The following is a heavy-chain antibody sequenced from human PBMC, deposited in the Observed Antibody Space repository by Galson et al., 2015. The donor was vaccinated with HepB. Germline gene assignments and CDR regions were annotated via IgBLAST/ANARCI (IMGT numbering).Heavy chain of an antibody. V-gene: IGHV3-11*03. D-gene: IGHD6-19*01. Sequence: SLRLSCAASGFTFSDFYMSWIRQAPGKRLEWVSYISSSSSYTSYADSVKGRFTISRDNAKNSLYLQMNSLRAENTAVYYCARRHRSSGWYYFDYWGQGTLVTVSS. CDR2: ISSSSSYT. CDR1: GFTFSDFY. J-gene: IGHJ4*02. CDR3: ARRHRSSGWYYFDY.